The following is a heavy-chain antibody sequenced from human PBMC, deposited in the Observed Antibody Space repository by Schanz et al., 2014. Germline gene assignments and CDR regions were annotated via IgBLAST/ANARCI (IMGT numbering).Heavy chain of an antibody. V-gene: IGHV1-3*04. CDR1: EYSFTSYS. Sequence: QIQLVQSGPEVKKPGATVKVSCKASEYSFTSYSMHWVRQAPGQRLEWMGWINTGSGDTKYSQNFQGRVTITRDTSASTAYMELSSLRSDDTAVYYCAKAEYDILTDSYSRLDPWGQGTLXTVSS. D-gene: IGHD3-9*01. CDR2: INTGSGDT. J-gene: IGHJ5*02. CDR3: AKAEYDILTDSYSRLDP.